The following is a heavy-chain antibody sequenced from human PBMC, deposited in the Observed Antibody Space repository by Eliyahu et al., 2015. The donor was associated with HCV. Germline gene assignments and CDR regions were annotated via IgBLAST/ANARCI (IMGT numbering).Heavy chain of an antibody. CDR3: ARSRSNYYDVLYAFDI. Sequence: EVQLVESGGGLIQPGGSLRLSCAASGFTVSSNYMSWVRQAPGKGLEWVSVIYSGGSTYYADSVKGRFTISRDNSKNTLYLQMNSLRAEDTAVYYCARSRSNYYDVLYAFDIWGQGTMVTVSS. D-gene: IGHD3-22*01. CDR2: IYSGGST. CDR1: GFTVSSNY. V-gene: IGHV3-53*01. J-gene: IGHJ3*02.